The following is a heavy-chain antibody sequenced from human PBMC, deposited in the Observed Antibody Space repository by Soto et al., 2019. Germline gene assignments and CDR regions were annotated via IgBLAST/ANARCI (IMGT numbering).Heavy chain of an antibody. CDR2: IYYSGST. CDR3: ARGTSVAGTWDY. Sequence: NPSETLSLTCKVSGGSISSYYWSWIRQPPGKGLEWIGYIYYSGSTNYNPSLKSRVTISVDTSKNQFSLKLSSVTAADTAVYYCARGTSVAGTWDYWGQGTLVTVS. D-gene: IGHD6-19*01. J-gene: IGHJ4*02. CDR1: GGSISSYY. V-gene: IGHV4-59*08.